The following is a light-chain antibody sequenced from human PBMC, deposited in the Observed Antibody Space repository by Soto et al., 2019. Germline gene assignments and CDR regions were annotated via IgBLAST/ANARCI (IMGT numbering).Light chain of an antibody. J-gene: IGLJ2*01. CDR2: DVS. V-gene: IGLV2-14*01. CDR1: SSDVGGYNY. CDR3: SSYTSSSTYVV. Sequence: QSALTQPASVSGSPGQSSTISCTGTSSDVGGYNYVSWYQQHPGKAPKLMIYDVSTRPSGVSNRFSGSTSGNTASLTISGLQAEYEADYYCSSYTSSSTYVVFGGGTKLTVL.